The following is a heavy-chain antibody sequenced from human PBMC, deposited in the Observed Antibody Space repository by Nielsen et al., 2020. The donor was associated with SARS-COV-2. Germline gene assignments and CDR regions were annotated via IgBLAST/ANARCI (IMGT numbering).Heavy chain of an antibody. CDR2: IYYSGST. CDR3: ARFEYSSSSGWVILVDY. J-gene: IGHJ4*02. V-gene: IGHV4-61*01. D-gene: IGHD6-6*01. CDR1: GGSVSSGSYY. Sequence: GSLRLSCTVSGGSVSSGSYYWSWIRQPPGKGLEWIGYIYYSGSTNYNPSLKSRVTISVDTSKNQFSLKLSSVTAADTAVYYCARFEYSSSSGWVILVDYWGQGTLVTVSS.